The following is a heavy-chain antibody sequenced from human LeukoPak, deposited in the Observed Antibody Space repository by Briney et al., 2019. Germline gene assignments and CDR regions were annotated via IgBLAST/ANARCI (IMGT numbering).Heavy chain of an antibody. Sequence: SETLSLTCTVSGGSISSSSYYWGWIRQPPGKGLEWIGSIYYSGSTNYNPSLKSRVTISVDTSKNQFSLKLSSVTAADTAVYYCARGRGVFQHWGQGTLVTVSS. V-gene: IGHV4-39*07. CDR1: GGSISSSSYY. CDR2: IYYSGST. D-gene: IGHD5-24*01. J-gene: IGHJ1*01. CDR3: ARGRGVFQH.